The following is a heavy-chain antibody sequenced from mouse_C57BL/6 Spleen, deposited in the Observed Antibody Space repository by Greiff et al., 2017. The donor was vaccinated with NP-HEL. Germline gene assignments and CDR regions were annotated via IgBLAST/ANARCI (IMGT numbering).Heavy chain of an antibody. V-gene: IGHV1-62-3*01. J-gene: IGHJ3*01. D-gene: IGHD1-1*01. CDR2: INPNGGGT. CDR1: GYTFTSYC. Sequence: QVQLQQPGAGFVKPGASVKLSCKSSGYTFTSYCMSWVSQRPGRGLEWIAGINPNGGGTNYKETFKRRATMTGDNPSSTAYMQLSSLTSEDSAVYYCARWGTTVEFAYWGQGTLVTVSA. CDR3: ARWGTTVEFAY.